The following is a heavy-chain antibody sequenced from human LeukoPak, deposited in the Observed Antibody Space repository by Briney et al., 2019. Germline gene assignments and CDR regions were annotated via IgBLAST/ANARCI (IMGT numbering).Heavy chain of an antibody. CDR3: ARAPSDSSGWYPYYYYMDV. D-gene: IGHD6-19*01. J-gene: IGHJ6*03. Sequence: PSETLSLTCTVSGGSISSGDYYWSWIRQPPGKGLEWIGYIDYSGSTYYNPSLKSRVTISVDTSKNQFSLKLSSVTAADTAVYYCARAPSDSSGWYPYYYYMDVWGKGTTVTVSS. V-gene: IGHV4-30-4*08. CDR1: GGSISSGDYY. CDR2: IDYSGST.